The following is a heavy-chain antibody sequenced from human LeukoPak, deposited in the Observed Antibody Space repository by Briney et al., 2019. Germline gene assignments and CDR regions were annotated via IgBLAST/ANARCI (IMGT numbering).Heavy chain of an antibody. D-gene: IGHD3-22*01. CDR2: IYYSGST. CDR3: ARSGADSSGYSDY. CDR1: GGSISSYY. Sequence: PSETLSLTCTVSGGSISSYYWSWIRQPPGKGLEWIGYIYYSGSTNYNPSLKSRVTISVDTSKNQFSLKLSSVTAADTAVYYCARSGADSSGYSDYWGQGTLVTVSS. V-gene: IGHV4-59*01. J-gene: IGHJ4*02.